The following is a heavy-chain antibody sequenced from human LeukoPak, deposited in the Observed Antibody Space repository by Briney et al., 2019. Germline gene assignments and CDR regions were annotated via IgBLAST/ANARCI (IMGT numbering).Heavy chain of an antibody. D-gene: IGHD3-22*01. V-gene: IGHV3-23*01. CDR2: ISGSGGST. J-gene: IGHJ4*02. CDR1: GFTFSSYS. CDR3: AKTQTTYYYDSSGWWVY. Sequence: GGSLRLSCAASGFTFSSYSMSWVRQAPGKGLEWVSAISGSGGSTYYADSVKGRFTISRDNSKNTLYLQMNSLRAEDTAVYYCAKTQTTYYYDSSGWWVYWGQGTLVTVSS.